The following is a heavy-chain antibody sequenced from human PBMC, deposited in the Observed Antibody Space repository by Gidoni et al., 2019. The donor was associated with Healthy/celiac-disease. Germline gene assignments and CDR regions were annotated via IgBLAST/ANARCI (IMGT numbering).Heavy chain of an antibody. CDR2: IYYSGST. D-gene: IGHD6-13*01. Sequence: LLVAAPGLVKPSETLSLTCTVSGGSISSSSYYWGWIRQPPGKGLEWIGSIYYSGSTYYNPSLKSRVTISVDTSKNQFSLKLSSVTAADTAVYYCARSLAAADYYFDYWGQGTLVTVSS. CDR1: GGSISSSSYY. J-gene: IGHJ4*02. CDR3: ARSLAAADYYFDY. V-gene: IGHV4-39*01.